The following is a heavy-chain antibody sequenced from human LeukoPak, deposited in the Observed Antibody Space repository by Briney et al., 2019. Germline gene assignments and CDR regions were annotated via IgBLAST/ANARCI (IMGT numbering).Heavy chain of an antibody. CDR1: SGSIASSRNY. D-gene: IGHD4-17*01. J-gene: IGHJ5*02. CDR2: VYYRGST. CDR3: ARASFNVDFGNWFDP. Sequence: SETLSLTCTVSSGSIASSRNYWGWIRQAPGKGLEWIGNVYYRGSTFYNPSLKSRVTISVDTSKNQFSLKLRSVTAADTAIYYCARASFNVDFGNWFDPWGQGTLVTVSS. V-gene: IGHV4-39*01.